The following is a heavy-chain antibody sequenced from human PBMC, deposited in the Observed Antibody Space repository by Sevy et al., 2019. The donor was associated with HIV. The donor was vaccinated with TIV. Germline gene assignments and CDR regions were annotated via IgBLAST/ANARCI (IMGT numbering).Heavy chain of an antibody. CDR1: GFTFSSYG. CDR3: AKDLGMDSYDSSGGNRADYYYYYGMDV. Sequence: GGSLRLSCAASGFTFSSYGMHWVRQAPGKGLEWVAVISYDGSNKYDGASVKGRFTISRDNSKNTLYLQMNSLRAEDTAVYYCAKDLGMDSYDSSGGNRADYYYYYGMDVWGQWTTVTVSS. V-gene: IGHV3-30*18. CDR2: ISYDGSNK. D-gene: IGHD3-22*01. J-gene: IGHJ6*02.